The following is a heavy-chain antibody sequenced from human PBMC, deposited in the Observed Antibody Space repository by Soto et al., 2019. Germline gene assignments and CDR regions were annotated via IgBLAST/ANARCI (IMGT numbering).Heavy chain of an antibody. CDR1: GGTFSSYA. V-gene: IGHV1-69*13. Sequence: GASVKVSCKASGGTFSSYAISWVRQAPGQGLEWMGGIIPIFGTANYAQKFQGRVTITADESTSTAYMELSSLRSEDTAVYYCARAALGDYRSGSYPVRDYYYYGMDVWGQGTTVTVSS. CDR3: ARAALGDYRSGSYPVRDYYYYGMDV. D-gene: IGHD3-10*01. CDR2: IIPIFGTA. J-gene: IGHJ6*02.